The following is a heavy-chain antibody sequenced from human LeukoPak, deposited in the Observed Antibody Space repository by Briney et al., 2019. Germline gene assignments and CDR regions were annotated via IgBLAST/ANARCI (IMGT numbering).Heavy chain of an antibody. CDR3: ARGLLAADPANWFDP. D-gene: IGHD6-13*01. V-gene: IGHV1-2*02. CDR2: INPNSGGT. J-gene: IGHJ5*02. Sequence: ASVKVSCKASGYTFTGYYMHWVRQAPGQGLEWMGWINPNSGGTNYAQKFQGRVTMTRDTSISTAYMELSRLRSDDTAVYYCARGLLAADPANWFDPWGQGTLVTVSS. CDR1: GYTFTGYY.